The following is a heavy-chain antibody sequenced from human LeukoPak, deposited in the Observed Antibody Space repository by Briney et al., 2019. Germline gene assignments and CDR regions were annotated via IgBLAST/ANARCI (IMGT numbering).Heavy chain of an antibody. Sequence: SETLSLTCTVSGGSISSYYWSWIRQPPGKGLEWIGYIYYSGSTNYNPSLKSRVTISVDTSKNQFSLKLSSVTAADTAVYYCARAKYSGYEFGYYYMDVWGKGTTVTVSS. V-gene: IGHV4-59*01. CDR1: GGSISSYY. D-gene: IGHD5-12*01. CDR2: IYYSGST. CDR3: ARAKYSGYEFGYYYMDV. J-gene: IGHJ6*03.